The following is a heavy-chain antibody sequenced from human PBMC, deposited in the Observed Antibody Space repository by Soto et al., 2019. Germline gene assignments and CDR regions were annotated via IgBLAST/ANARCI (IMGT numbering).Heavy chain of an antibody. CDR2: IYNTGST. CDR3: ARDRRYFQY. CDR1: GGSIGNYY. Sequence: QVQLQESGPGLVKPSETLSLTCTVSGGSIGNYYWSWIRQPPGKGLEWIGYIYNTGSTSYNPSLESRVTISIETSKNKFALNLNSVTAADTAVYYCARDRRYFQYWGQGALVTVSS. V-gene: IGHV4-59*01. J-gene: IGHJ1*01.